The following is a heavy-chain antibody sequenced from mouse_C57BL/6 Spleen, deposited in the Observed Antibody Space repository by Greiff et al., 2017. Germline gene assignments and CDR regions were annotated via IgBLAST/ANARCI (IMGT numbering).Heavy chain of an antibody. V-gene: IGHV5-17*01. D-gene: IGHD2-4*01. CDR3: ARPRDYDGAWFAC. J-gene: IGHJ3*01. CDR1: GFTFSDYG. CDR2: ISSGSSTI. Sequence: EVKLVESGGGLVKPGGSLKLSCAASGFTFSDYGMHWVRQAPEKGLEWVAYISSGSSTIYYADTVKGRFTISRDNAKNTLFLQMTSLRSEDTAMYYCARPRDYDGAWFACWGQGTLVTVSA.